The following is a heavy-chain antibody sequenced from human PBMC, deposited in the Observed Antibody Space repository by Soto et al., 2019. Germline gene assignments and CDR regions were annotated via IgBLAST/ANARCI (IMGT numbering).Heavy chain of an antibody. Sequence: GESLKISCKGSGYSFTTYWISWVRQMPGKGLQWMGRIDPSDSYTNYSPSFQGHVTISVDKSITTAYLQWSTLEASDAALYYCARHLPTGTKFDSWGQGTLVTVSS. V-gene: IGHV5-10-1*01. CDR3: ARHLPTGTKFDS. D-gene: IGHD1-1*01. CDR1: GYSFTTYW. J-gene: IGHJ5*01. CDR2: IDPSDSYT.